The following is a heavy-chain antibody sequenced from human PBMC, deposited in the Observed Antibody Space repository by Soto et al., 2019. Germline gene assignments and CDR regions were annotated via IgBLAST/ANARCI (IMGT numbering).Heavy chain of an antibody. CDR3: ARRIPTAGFFDY. V-gene: IGHV4-31*03. J-gene: IGHJ4*02. D-gene: IGHD6-13*01. CDR2: IYYSGTT. CDR1: GGSINSGGYY. Sequence: QVQLQESGPGLVKPSQTLSLTCTVSGGSINSGGYYWSWIRQHPGKGLEWVGYIYYSGTTYYNPSLQSRLSISRDTPKNQFSLKLTSVTAADTAVYYCARRIPTAGFFDYWGQGTLVTVSS.